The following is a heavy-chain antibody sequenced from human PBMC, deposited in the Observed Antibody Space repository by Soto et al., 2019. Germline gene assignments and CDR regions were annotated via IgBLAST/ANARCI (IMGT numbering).Heavy chain of an antibody. CDR1: GFTYSTFG. D-gene: IGHD3-3*01. J-gene: IGHJ2*01. CDR3: AKEFFSPHAYWFFDH. Sequence: QVQLVESGGGVVQPGRSLRLSCAASGFTYSTFGMHWVRQAPGKGLEWVAVIAADGLAQYYADSVKGRFTISRVNSENTLFLQMNNLGAEDTVVDYCAKEFFSPHAYWFFDHWGRGSLVTVS. V-gene: IGHV3-30*18. CDR2: IAADGLAQ.